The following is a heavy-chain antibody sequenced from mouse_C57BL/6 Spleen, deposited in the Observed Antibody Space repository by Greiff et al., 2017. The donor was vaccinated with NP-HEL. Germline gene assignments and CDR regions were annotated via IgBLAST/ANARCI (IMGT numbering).Heavy chain of an antibody. J-gene: IGHJ3*01. V-gene: IGHV1-66*01. D-gene: IGHD4-1*01. Sequence: QVQLKESGPELVKPGASVKISCKASGYSFTSYYIHWVKQRPGQGLEWIGWIYPGSGNTKYNEKFKGKATLTADTSSSTAYMQLSSLTSEDSAVYYCARSWDVGFAYWGQGTLVTVSA. CDR3: ARSWDVGFAY. CDR2: IYPGSGNT. CDR1: GYSFTSYY.